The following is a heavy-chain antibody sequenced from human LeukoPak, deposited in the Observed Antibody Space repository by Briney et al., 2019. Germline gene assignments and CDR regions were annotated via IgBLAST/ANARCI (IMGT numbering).Heavy chain of an antibody. V-gene: IGHV1-2*06. D-gene: IGHD5-18*01. J-gene: IGHJ4*02. CDR1: GYTFTGYY. CDR2: INPNSGGT. CDR3: ARVDTAMVKPFDY. Sequence: ASVKVSCKASGYTFTGYYMHWVRQAPGQGLEWMGRINPNSGGTNYAQKFQGRVTMTGDTSISTAYMELSRLRSDDTAVYYCARVDTAMVKPFDYWGQGTLVTVSS.